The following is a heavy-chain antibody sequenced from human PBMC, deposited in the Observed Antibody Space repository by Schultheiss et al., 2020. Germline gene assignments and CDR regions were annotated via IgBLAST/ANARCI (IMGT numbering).Heavy chain of an antibody. CDR1: GYSISSGYY. J-gene: IGHJ3*02. V-gene: IGHV4-38-2*02. D-gene: IGHD5-12*01. Sequence: SETLSLTCTVSGYSISSGYYWGWIRQPPGKGLEWIGSIYTSGSTNYNPSLKSRVTISIDTSKNQFSLILSSVTAADTAVYYCARWLGDAFDIWGQGTTVTVSS. CDR2: IYTSGST. CDR3: ARWLGDAFDI.